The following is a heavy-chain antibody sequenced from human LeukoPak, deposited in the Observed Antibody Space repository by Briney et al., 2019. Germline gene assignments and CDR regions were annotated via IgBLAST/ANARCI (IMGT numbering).Heavy chain of an antibody. CDR1: GGSISSSSYY. V-gene: IGHV4-39*01. CDR3: ARHGASHGSSSFDP. D-gene: IGHD1-26*01. Sequence: PSETLSLTCTVSGGSISSSSYYWGWIRQPPGKGLEWIGSIYYSGSTYYNPSLKSRVTISVDTSKNQFSLKLSSVTAADTAVYYCARHGASHGSSSFDPWGQGTLVTVSS. CDR2: IYYSGST. J-gene: IGHJ5*02.